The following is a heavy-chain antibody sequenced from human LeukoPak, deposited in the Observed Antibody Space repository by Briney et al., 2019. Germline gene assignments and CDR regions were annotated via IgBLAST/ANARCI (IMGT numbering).Heavy chain of an antibody. CDR2: ISSSGTTI. CDR1: GFTFGDYY. V-gene: IGHV3-11*04. D-gene: IGHD1-26*01. Sequence: PGGSLRLSCAASGFTFGDYYMSWIRQAPGKGLEWVSYISSSGTTIPYADSVKGRFTISRDNAKNSLYLQMNALRAEDTAVYYCARVRGSYCSDYWGQGTLVTVSS. CDR3: ARVRGSYCSDY. J-gene: IGHJ4*02.